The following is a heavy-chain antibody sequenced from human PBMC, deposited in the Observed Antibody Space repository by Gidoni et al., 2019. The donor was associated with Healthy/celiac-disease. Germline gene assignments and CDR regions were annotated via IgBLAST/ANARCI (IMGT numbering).Heavy chain of an antibody. D-gene: IGHD6-13*01. V-gene: IGHV1-18*04. CDR1: GYTFTSYG. Sequence: QGQLVQSGAEVKKPGAAVKVSCKASGYTFTSYGISWVRQDPGQGLEWMGWISAYNGNTNYAQKLQGRVTMTTDTSTSTAYMELRSLGSDDTAVYYCASTSRNNWFDPWGQGTLVTVSS. CDR2: ISAYNGNT. J-gene: IGHJ5*02. CDR3: ASTSRNNWFDP.